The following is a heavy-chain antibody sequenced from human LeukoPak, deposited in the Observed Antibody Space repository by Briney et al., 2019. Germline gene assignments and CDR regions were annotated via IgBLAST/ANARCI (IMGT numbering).Heavy chain of an antibody. V-gene: IGHV3-23*01. CDR2: ISGSGGST. CDR3: AKDKGAAAAGYYYGMDV. CDR1: GFTFSSYA. J-gene: IGHJ6*02. D-gene: IGHD6-13*01. Sequence: PGGSLRLSCAASGFTFSSYAMNWVRQAPGKGLEWVSAISGSGGSTYYADSVKGRFTISRDNSKNTLYLQMNNLRAEDTAVYYCAKDKGAAAAGYYYGMDVWGQGTTVTVSS.